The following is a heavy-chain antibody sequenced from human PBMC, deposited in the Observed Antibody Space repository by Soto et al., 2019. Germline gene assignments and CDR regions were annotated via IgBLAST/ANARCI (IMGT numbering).Heavy chain of an antibody. CDR2: IYYSGST. V-gene: IGHV4-39*01. J-gene: IGHJ2*01. Sequence: SETLSLTCTVSGGSISSSSYYWGWIRQPPGKGLEWIGSIYYSGSTYYNPSLKSRVTISVDTSKNQFSLKLSSVTAADTAVYYCGAGDGYSNWYFDLWGRGTLVTVSS. CDR3: GAGDGYSNWYFDL. D-gene: IGHD4-4*01. CDR1: GGSISSSSYY.